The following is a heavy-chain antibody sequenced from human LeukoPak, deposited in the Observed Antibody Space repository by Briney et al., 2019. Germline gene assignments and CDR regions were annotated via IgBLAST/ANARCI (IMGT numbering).Heavy chain of an antibody. V-gene: IGHV4-4*07. CDR1: GDSITSYY. D-gene: IGHD3-10*01. CDR2: INISGNT. CDR3: AGYYGSGSYTDY. J-gene: IGHJ4*02. Sequence: SETLSLTCTVSGDSITSYYWSWIRQPAGKGLEWIGRINISGNTNYNPSLKSRVTMSLDTSKNQFSLKLSSVTAADTTVYYCAGYYGSGSYTDYWGQGTLVTVSS.